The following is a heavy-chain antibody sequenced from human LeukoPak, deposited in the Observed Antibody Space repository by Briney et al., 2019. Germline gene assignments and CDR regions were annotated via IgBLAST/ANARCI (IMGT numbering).Heavy chain of an antibody. CDR3: ARDRNGNYGRWGFDY. J-gene: IGHJ4*02. Sequence: GGSLRLSCAASGFTFSSYAMSWVRQAPGKGLEWVSGISGSGGNTFYADSVKGRFTISRDNSKNTLYLQMNSLRAEDTAVYYCARDRNGNYGRWGFDYWGQGTLVTVSS. CDR1: GFTFSSYA. D-gene: IGHD4-17*01. V-gene: IGHV3-23*01. CDR2: ISGSGGNT.